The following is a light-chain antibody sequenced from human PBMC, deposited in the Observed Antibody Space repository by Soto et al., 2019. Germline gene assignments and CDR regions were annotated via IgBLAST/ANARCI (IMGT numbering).Light chain of an antibody. Sequence: QSVLTQPPSVSGAPVQRVTVSCTGSSSNIGAGYDVHWYQQLPGTAPKLLIYGNSNRPSGVPDRFSGSKSGTSASLAITGLQAEDEADYYCQSYDSSLSGVFGTGTKVTVL. CDR3: QSYDSSLSGV. CDR1: SSNIGAGYD. J-gene: IGLJ1*01. CDR2: GNS. V-gene: IGLV1-40*01.